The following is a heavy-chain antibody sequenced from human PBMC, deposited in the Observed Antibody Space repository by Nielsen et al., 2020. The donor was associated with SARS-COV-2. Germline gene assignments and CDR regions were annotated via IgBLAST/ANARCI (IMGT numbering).Heavy chain of an antibody. CDR1: GFTFSSYG. CDR2: IWYDGSNK. D-gene: IGHD1-26*01. V-gene: IGHV3-33*06. Sequence: GESLKISCAASGFTFSSYGMHWVRQAPGKGLEWVAVIWYDGSNKYYADSVKGRFTISRDNSKNTLYLQMNSLRAEDTAVYYCANLIVGASYGMDVWGQGTTVTVSS. CDR3: ANLIVGASYGMDV. J-gene: IGHJ6*02.